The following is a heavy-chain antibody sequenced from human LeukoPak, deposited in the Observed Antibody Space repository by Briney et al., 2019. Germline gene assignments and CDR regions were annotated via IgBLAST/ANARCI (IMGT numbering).Heavy chain of an antibody. J-gene: IGHJ6*03. V-gene: IGHV4-59*01. Sequence: KPSETLSLTCTVSGGSISSYYWSWIRQPPGKGLEWIGHIYSSGSTTYNPSLRSRVTISVDTSKNQFSLRLSSVTAADTAVYYCARVALYRFFDYYYYYMDVWGKGTTVTVS. CDR1: GGSISSYY. D-gene: IGHD3-3*01. CDR2: IYSSGST. CDR3: ARVALYRFFDYYYYYMDV.